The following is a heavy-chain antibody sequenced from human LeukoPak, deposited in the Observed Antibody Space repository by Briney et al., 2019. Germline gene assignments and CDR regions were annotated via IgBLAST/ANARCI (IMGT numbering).Heavy chain of an antibody. D-gene: IGHD3-10*01. Sequence: GRSLRLSCAASGXTFSDYGMHWVRQAPGKGREWVALISYDGGNKFYADSVRDRFTISRDNSKNTLFLQMNSLRTEDTAMYYCAKVFEVRGARRPKDYWGQGTLVIVSS. CDR1: GXTFSDYG. J-gene: IGHJ4*02. V-gene: IGHV3-30*18. CDR3: AKVFEVRGARRPKDY. CDR2: ISYDGGNK.